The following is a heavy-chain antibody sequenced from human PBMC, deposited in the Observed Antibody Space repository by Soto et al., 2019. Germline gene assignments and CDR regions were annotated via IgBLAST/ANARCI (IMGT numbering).Heavy chain of an antibody. CDR1: GGTFSSYA. CDR2: IIPIFGTA. CDR3: ARDNGRVYSNYWYYFDY. Sequence: QVQLVQSGAEVKKPGSSVKVSCKASGGTFSSYAISWVRQAPGQGLEWMGGIIPIFGTANYAQKFQGRVTITADESTSTAYMELSSLRSEDTAVYYCARDNGRVYSNYWYYFDYWGQGTLVTVSS. D-gene: IGHD4-4*01. J-gene: IGHJ4*02. V-gene: IGHV1-69*12.